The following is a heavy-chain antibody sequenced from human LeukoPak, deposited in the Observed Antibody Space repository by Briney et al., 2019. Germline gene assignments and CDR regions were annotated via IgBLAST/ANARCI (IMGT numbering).Heavy chain of an antibody. CDR2: NYNRGTT. J-gene: IGHJ5*02. D-gene: IGHD6-13*01. V-gene: IGHV4-59*01. CDR3: AREKASAGPHFEH. CDR1: GGSISSYH. Sequence: SETLSLTCSVSGGSISSYHWSWIRQPPGKGLEWIGYNYNRGTTNYNPSLKSRVTISVDRSKNQFSLSLTSVTAADTAVYYCAREKASAGPHFEHWCRGILVTVSS.